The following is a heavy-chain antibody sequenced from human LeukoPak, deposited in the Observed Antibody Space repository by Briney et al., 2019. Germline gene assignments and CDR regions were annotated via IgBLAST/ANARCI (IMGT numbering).Heavy chain of an antibody. J-gene: IGHJ4*02. D-gene: IGHD6-13*01. CDR2: IRHDASTV. CDR1: GFTFRDYG. V-gene: IGHV3-30*02. CDR3: AKHARIRGAGTDHYFDY. Sequence: GGSLRLSCAASGFTFRDYGMHWVRQAPGNGLEWVAFIRHDASTVYYGDSVKGRFTISRDNSENTLYLQMNTLTTEDTAVYYCAKHARIRGAGTDHYFDYWGRGTLVTV.